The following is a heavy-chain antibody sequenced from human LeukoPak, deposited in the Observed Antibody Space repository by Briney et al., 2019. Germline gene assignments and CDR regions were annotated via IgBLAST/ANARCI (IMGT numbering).Heavy chain of an antibody. Sequence: SETLSLTCSVSGGSISSSSYYWGWIRQPPGKGLEWIGTIYYSGSNYYNPSLKSRVTISVDTSKKQFSLKLSSVTAADTAVYYCANIWGAYYYHYMDVWGKGTTVTISS. CDR2: IYYSGSN. CDR3: ANIWGAYYYHYMDV. J-gene: IGHJ6*03. D-gene: IGHD3-16*01. V-gene: IGHV4-39*01. CDR1: GGSISSSSYY.